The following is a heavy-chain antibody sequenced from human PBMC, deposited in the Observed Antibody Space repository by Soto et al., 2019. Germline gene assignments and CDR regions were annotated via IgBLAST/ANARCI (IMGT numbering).Heavy chain of an antibody. CDR3: ALRSMAVVPEY. J-gene: IGHJ4*02. D-gene: IGHD3-22*01. CDR1: GDSISSYY. Sequence: QVQLQESGPGLVKPSETLSLTCAVSGDSISSYYCMWIRQPPGKGLESIGYLYYGRSANYHPSLFNLVALSVDTSPNQCSLTMSSMTAADTAVYYCALRSMAVVPEYWGQGTLVTVSS. V-gene: IGHV4-59*01. CDR2: LYYGRSA.